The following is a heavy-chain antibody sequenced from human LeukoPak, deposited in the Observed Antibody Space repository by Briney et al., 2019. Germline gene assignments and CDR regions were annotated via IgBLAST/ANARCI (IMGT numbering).Heavy chain of an antibody. J-gene: IGHJ5*02. CDR3: AKEGTPHVSTWYDL. CDR2: IDGDGSST. Sequence: GGSLRLSCAASGFTFSSYWMQWVRQAPGKGLVWVSRIDGDGSSTNYADSVKGRFIISRDNPRNTLYLQMNILRTEDTAVYYCAKEGTPHVSTWYDLWGQGTQVIVSS. CDR1: GFTFSSYW. D-gene: IGHD3-10*01. V-gene: IGHV3-74*01.